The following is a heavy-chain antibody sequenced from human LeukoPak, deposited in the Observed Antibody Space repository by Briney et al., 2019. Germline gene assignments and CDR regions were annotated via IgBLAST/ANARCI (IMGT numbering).Heavy chain of an antibody. Sequence: GGSLRLSCAASGFTFSSYGMHWVRQAPGKGLEWVAVIWYDGSNKYYADSVKGRFTISRDNSKNTLYPQVNSLRAEDTAVYYCAKGGRYGSGSYYPDYWGQGTLVTVSS. D-gene: IGHD3-10*01. CDR2: IWYDGSNK. J-gene: IGHJ4*02. CDR1: GFTFSSYG. CDR3: AKGGRYGSGSYYPDY. V-gene: IGHV3-33*06.